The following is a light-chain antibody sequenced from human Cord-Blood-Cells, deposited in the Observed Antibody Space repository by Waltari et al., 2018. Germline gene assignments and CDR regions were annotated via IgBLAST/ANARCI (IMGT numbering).Light chain of an antibody. CDR2: DVS. V-gene: IGLV2-14*03. CDR3: SSYTSSSTRV. CDR1: SSDVGGYNY. Sequence: QSALTQPASVSGSPGQSITISCTGTSSDVGGYNYVSWYPQHPGKAPKLMIYDVSNLPSGVSNLFSGSNSGNTASLTISGLQAEDESDYYCSSYTSSSTRVFGGGTKLTVL. J-gene: IGLJ3*02.